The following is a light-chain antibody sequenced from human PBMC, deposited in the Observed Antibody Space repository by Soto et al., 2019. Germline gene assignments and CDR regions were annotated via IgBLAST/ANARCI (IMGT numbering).Light chain of an antibody. CDR2: GAS. V-gene: IGKV3-20*01. J-gene: IGKJ1*01. CDR3: QQYGNSPWPWT. Sequence: EIVLTQSPGTLSLSPGDRATLSCRASQSVTNNFLAWYQQKPGQAPRVLIYGASSRASGIPDRFSGSGSGTDFPLTIIRLEPEDFAVYYCQQYGNSPWPWTFGQGTKVEIK. CDR1: QSVTNNF.